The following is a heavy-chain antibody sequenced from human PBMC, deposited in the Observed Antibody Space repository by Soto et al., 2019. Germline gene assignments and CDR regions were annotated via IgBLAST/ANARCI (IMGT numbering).Heavy chain of an antibody. CDR2: INADGTST. CDR1: GFTFSNSW. V-gene: IGHV3-74*01. J-gene: IGHJ4*02. D-gene: IGHD2-2*01. Sequence: PGGSLRLSCAASGFTFSNSWMHWVRQVSGKGLEWVSRINADGTSTSYADSVKGRFTISRDNAKNTLYLHVNSLRAEDTAVYYCVKVLARGVGVPRFYFDSWGQGGLVTVSS. CDR3: VKVLARGVGVPRFYFDS.